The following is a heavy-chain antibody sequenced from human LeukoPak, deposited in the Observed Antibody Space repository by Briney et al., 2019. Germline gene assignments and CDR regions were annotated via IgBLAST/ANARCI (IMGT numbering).Heavy chain of an antibody. J-gene: IGHJ6*02. CDR3: ARVSVVYGMDV. Sequence: SETLSLTCSVSGGSINSDHWAWIRQPPGKGLEWIGYMYYTGSTNYNPSLKSRVTISLATSKNHFSLKLNSVTAADTAVYYCARVSVVYGMDVWGRGTTVTVSS. V-gene: IGHV4-59*01. CDR1: GGSINSDH. CDR2: MYYTGST.